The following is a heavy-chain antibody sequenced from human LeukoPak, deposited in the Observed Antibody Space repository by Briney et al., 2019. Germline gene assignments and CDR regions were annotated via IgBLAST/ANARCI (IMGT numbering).Heavy chain of an antibody. D-gene: IGHD2-2*01. J-gene: IGHJ3*01. CDR2: IKSKTDGGTT. V-gene: IGHV3-15*01. CDR3: VRDQYCASSSCPGAFDL. Sequence: GGSLRLSCAASGFNFYYDWMSWVRQAPGKGLEWVGRIKSKTDGGTTEYAAPVKGRFTISRDDSRNTLYLQMSSLKTEDTAVYHCVRDQYCASSSCPGAFDLWGQGTVVTVSS. CDR1: GFNFYYDW.